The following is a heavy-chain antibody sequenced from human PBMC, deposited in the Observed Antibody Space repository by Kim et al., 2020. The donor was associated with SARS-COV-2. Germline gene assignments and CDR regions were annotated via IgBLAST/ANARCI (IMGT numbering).Heavy chain of an antibody. D-gene: IGHD2-21*02. J-gene: IGHJ6*02. Sequence: GGSLRLSCAASGFTFDDYAMHWVRQAPGKGLEWVSGISWNSGSIGYVDSVKGRFTISRDNAKNSLYLQMNSLRAEDTALYYCAKDLDSDVYGMDVWGQGTTVTVSS. CDR1: GFTFDDYA. V-gene: IGHV3-9*01. CDR3: AKDLDSDVYGMDV. CDR2: ISWNSGSI.